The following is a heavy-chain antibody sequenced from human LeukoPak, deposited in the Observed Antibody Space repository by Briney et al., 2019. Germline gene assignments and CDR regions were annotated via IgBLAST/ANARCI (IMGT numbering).Heavy chain of an antibody. CDR2: ISDSGGST. V-gene: IGHV3-23*01. D-gene: IGHD3-22*01. Sequence: PGGSLRLSCEASGFTFTAYAMSWVRQAPGKGLEWVSSISDSGGSTFYADSVKGRFTISRDNSKSTLYLQMNSLRAEDTAVYHCAKMDGSDRRYDSIDYWGQGTLVTVSS. J-gene: IGHJ4*02. CDR1: GFTFTAYA. CDR3: AKMDGSDRRYDSIDY.